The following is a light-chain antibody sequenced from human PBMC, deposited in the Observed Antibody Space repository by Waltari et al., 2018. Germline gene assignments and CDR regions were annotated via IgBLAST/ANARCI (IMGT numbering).Light chain of an antibody. Sequence: QSVLTQPPSVSGTPGQRVTISCSDSTYNIRAGTDVHWYQHLPGTAPKLLIYGNNNRPSGVPDRFSCSKSGTSASLAITGLQADDEADYFCQSFDNMLSGGVVFGGGTKLAVL. CDR1: TYNIRAGTD. CDR3: QSFDNMLSGGVV. V-gene: IGLV1-40*01. CDR2: GNN. J-gene: IGLJ2*01.